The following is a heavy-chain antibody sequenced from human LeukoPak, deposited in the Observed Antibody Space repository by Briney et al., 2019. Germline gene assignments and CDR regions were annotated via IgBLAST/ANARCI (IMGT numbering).Heavy chain of an antibody. D-gene: IGHD3-16*01. J-gene: IGHJ3*02. Sequence: SETLSLTCTVSGGAISGRRDYWGWIRQPPRKGLEWIASIYYSGSTHYNPSLKSRVTISVDTSRNQFSLELRTATAADSAIYYCARNVSRGEPGGAFDIWGQGTMVTVSS. CDR2: IYYSGST. V-gene: IGHV4-39*01. CDR1: GGAISGRRDY. CDR3: ARNVSRGEPGGAFDI.